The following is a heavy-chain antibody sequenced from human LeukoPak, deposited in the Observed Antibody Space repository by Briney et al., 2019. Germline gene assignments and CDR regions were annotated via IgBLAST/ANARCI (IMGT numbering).Heavy chain of an antibody. D-gene: IGHD2-2*01. CDR2: IYYSGST. CDR3: ASVMAAAMNY. V-gene: IGHV4-59*01. CDR1: GGSISSYY. J-gene: IGHJ4*02. Sequence: SETLSLTCTVSGGSISSYYWSWIRQPPGKGLEWIGYIYYSGSTNYNPSLMSRVTISVDTSKNQFSLKLSSVTAADTAVYYCASVMAAAMNYWGQGTLVTVSS.